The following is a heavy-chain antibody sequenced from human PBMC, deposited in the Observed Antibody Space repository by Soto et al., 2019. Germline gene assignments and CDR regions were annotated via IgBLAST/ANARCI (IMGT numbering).Heavy chain of an antibody. CDR2: ISGSGGLT. CDR3: AKGPPLYRTPLDY. J-gene: IGHJ4*02. D-gene: IGHD2-8*01. Sequence: EVQLLESGGNLVQPGGSLRLSCEASGFTFRSYGMSWVRQAPGKGLEWVARISGSGGLTYYADSVKVRFVITIDNTKHTVPLQIGCMQTEAKAQNSCAKGPPLYRTPLDYWGQAALVSVS. CDR1: GFTFRSYG. V-gene: IGHV3-23*01.